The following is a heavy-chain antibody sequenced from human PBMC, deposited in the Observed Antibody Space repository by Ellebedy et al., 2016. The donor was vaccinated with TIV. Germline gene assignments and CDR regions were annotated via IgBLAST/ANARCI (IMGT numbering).Heavy chain of an antibody. V-gene: IGHV3-23*01. CDR3: AKGGGAVTPFDP. J-gene: IGHJ5*02. D-gene: IGHD3-16*01. CDR1: GFTFSSYS. Sequence: GESLKISXAASGFTFSSYSMNWVRQAPGKGLEWVSSISYNGADTWYADSVRGRFTISRDNSKNTLYLQMNRLRIEDTAVYYCAKGGGAVTPFDPWGQGTLVTVSS. CDR2: ISYNGADT.